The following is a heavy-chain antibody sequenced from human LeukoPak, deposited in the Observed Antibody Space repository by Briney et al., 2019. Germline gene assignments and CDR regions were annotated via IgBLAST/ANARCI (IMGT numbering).Heavy chain of an antibody. CDR2: ISSSSSTM. J-gene: IGHJ3*02. CDR3: ARDRWDYDFWSGRDAFDI. V-gene: IGHV3-48*01. D-gene: IGHD3-3*01. Sequence: PGGSLRLSCAASGFTFSSYSMNWVRQAPGKGLEWVSYISSSSSTMYYADSVKGRFTISRDNAKNSLYLQMNSLRVEDTAAYYCARDRWDYDFWSGRDAFDIWGQGTMVTVSS. CDR1: GFTFSSYS.